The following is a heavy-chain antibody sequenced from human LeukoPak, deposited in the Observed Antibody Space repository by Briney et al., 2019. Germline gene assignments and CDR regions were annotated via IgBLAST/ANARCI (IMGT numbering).Heavy chain of an antibody. Sequence: PSETLSLTCAVYGGSFSGYYWSWIRQPPGKGLEWIGEINHSGSTNYNPSLKSRVTISVDTSKNQFSLKLSSVTAADTAVYYCARVRLLRYFDWLPRGNWFDPWGQGTLVTVS. CDR2: INHSGST. CDR1: GGSFSGYY. V-gene: IGHV4-34*01. CDR3: ARVRLLRYFDWLPRGNWFDP. D-gene: IGHD3-9*01. J-gene: IGHJ5*02.